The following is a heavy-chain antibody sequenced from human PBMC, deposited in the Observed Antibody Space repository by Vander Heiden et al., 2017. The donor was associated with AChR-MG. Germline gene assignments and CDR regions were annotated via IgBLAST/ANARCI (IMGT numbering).Heavy chain of an antibody. J-gene: IGHJ5*02. Sequence: EVQLVESGGGLVQPGGSLRLSCAASGFTFSSYSMNWVRQAPGKGLEWVSYISSSSSTIYYADSVKGRFTISRDNAKNSLYLQMNSLRAEDTAVYYCARSPYCGGDCSGWFDPWGQGTLVTVSS. CDR3: ARSPYCGGDCSGWFDP. D-gene: IGHD2-21*02. CDR1: GFTFSSYS. CDR2: ISSSSSTI. V-gene: IGHV3-48*01.